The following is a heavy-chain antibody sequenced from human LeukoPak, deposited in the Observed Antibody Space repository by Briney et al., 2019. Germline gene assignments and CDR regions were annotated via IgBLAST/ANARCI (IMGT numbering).Heavy chain of an antibody. V-gene: IGHV1-8*01. CDR1: GYTFTSYD. Sequence: ASVKVSCKASGYTFTSYDINWVRQATGQGLEWMGWMNPNSGNTGYAQKFQGRVTMTRNTSISTAYMELSSLRSEDTAVYYCARGTTYYDFWSGLSYYYYGMDVWGQGTTVTVSS. CDR3: ARGTTYYDFWSGLSYYYYGMDV. CDR2: MNPNSGNT. J-gene: IGHJ6*02. D-gene: IGHD3-3*01.